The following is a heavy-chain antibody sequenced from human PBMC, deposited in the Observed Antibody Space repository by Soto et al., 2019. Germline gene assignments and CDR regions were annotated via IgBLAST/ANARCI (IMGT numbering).Heavy chain of an antibody. J-gene: IGHJ6*02. Sequence: GGSLRLSCAASGFTFSSYAMHWVRQAPGKGLEWVAVISYDGSNKYYADSVKGRFTISRDNSENTLYLQMNSLRAEDTAVYYCARGIPQYCSSTSCRRRLYYYYGMDVWGQGTTVTVSS. CDR1: GFTFSSYA. CDR3: ARGIPQYCSSTSCRRRLYYYYGMDV. CDR2: ISYDGSNK. V-gene: IGHV3-30-3*01. D-gene: IGHD2-2*01.